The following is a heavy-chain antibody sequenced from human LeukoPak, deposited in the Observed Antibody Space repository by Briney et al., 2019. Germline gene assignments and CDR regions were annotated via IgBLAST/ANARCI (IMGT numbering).Heavy chain of an antibody. CDR2: IYHSGST. CDR3: ARLVGFDP. D-gene: IGHD6-6*01. V-gene: IGHV4-30-2*01. CDR1: GGSISSGGYY. J-gene: IGHJ5*02. Sequence: SETLSLTCTVSGGSISSGGYYWSWIRQPPGKGLEWIGYIYHSGSTYYNPSLKSRVTISVDRSKNQFSLKVYSVTAADTAVYYCARLVGFDPWGQGTLVTVSS.